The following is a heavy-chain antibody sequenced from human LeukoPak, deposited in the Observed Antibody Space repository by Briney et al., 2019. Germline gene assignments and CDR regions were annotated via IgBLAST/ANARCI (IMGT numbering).Heavy chain of an antibody. CDR1: GFTFSNYA. D-gene: IGHD6-13*01. Sequence: GGSLRLSCAASGFTFSNYAMSWVRQASGKGLEWVSAISGSGGTTYYADSVKGRFTISRDNSNNTLYLQMSSLRAGDTAVYYCARHTGSTWSTGYWGQGTLVTVSS. CDR2: ISGSGGTT. J-gene: IGHJ4*02. V-gene: IGHV3-23*01. CDR3: ARHTGSTWSTGY.